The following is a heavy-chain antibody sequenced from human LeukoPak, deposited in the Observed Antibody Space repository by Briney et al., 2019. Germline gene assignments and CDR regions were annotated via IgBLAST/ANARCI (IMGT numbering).Heavy chain of an antibody. V-gene: IGHV3-48*01. J-gene: IGHJ4*02. Sequence: PGGSLRLSCAASGFKFDVYSMNWVRQAAGKGLEWISYMTSDSNTIYYADSVRGRFTISRDNAKKSVYLELSNLRADDTAMYYCARSTEWFADYWGQGTLVTVSS. CDR1: GFKFDVYS. CDR3: ARSTEWFADY. CDR2: MTSDSNTI. D-gene: IGHD3-3*01.